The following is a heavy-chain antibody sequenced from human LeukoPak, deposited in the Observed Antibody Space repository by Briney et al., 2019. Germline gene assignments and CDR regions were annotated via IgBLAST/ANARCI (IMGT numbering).Heavy chain of an antibody. Sequence: ASVKVSCKASGYVFVDYYVHWVRQAPGQGLEWMGRINPNTGGTKYAQKFQGRVTVTADTSTDTAYMELSSLRSEDTAVYYCATAPRGYYYDSSGYYLDYWGQGTLVTVSS. D-gene: IGHD3-22*01. CDR2: INPNTGGT. J-gene: IGHJ4*02. CDR3: ATAPRGYYYDSSGYYLDY. CDR1: GYVFVDYY. V-gene: IGHV1-2*02.